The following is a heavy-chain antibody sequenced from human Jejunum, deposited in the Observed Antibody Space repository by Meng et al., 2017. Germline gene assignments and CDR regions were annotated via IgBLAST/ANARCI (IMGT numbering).Heavy chain of an antibody. CDR2: TSYDESNK. CDR1: GFTFSCYA. CDR3: VRNGGSGDY. V-gene: IGHV3-30*01. J-gene: IGHJ4*02. Sequence: GGSLRLSCAASGFTFSCYAMPWVRQAPGKGLEWVTITSYDESNKYYADSVKGRFTISRDNSKSTLNLQMNSLRPEDTAMYYCVRNGGSGDYWGQGTLVTVSS. D-gene: IGHD3-10*01.